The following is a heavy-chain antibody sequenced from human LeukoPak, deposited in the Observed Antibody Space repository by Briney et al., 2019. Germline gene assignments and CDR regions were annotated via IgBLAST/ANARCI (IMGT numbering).Heavy chain of an antibody. Sequence: AGGSLRLSCAASGFTFSSHGMHWVRQAPGKGLEWVAVISYDGSNTYYADSVKGRLTISRDNSKNTLYLQMNSLRAEDTAVYYCARGYLSSTRTDYFDYWGQGTLVTVSS. V-gene: IGHV3-30*03. CDR1: GFTFSSHG. CDR2: ISYDGSNT. J-gene: IGHJ4*02. D-gene: IGHD6-13*01. CDR3: ARGYLSSTRTDYFDY.